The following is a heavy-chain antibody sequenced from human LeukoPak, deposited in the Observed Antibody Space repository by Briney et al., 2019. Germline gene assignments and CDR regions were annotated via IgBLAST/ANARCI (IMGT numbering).Heavy chain of an antibody. CDR2: ISSSSSYI. CDR1: GFTFSSYS. J-gene: IGHJ3*02. V-gene: IGHV3-21*01. D-gene: IGHD3-3*01. Sequence: AGGSLRLSCAASGFTFSSYSMNWVRQAPGKGLEWVSSISSSSSYIYYADSVKGRFTISRDNAKNSLYLQMNSLRAEDTAVYYYAREDTIFGVTDAFDIWGQGTMVTVSS. CDR3: AREDTIFGVTDAFDI.